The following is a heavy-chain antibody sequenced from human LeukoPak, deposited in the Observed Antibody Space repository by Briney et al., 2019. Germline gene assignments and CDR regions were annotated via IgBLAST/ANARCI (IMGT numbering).Heavy chain of an antibody. CDR3: ATSLLWFDYFDY. V-gene: IGHV3-43*02. Sequence: GGSLRLSCAASGFTFDDYAMHWVRQAPGKGLEWVSLISGDGGSTYYADSVKGRFTISRGNSKNSLYLQMNSLRTEDTALYYCATSLLWFDYFDYWGQGTLVTVSS. CDR2: ISGDGGST. J-gene: IGHJ4*02. D-gene: IGHD3-10*01. CDR1: GFTFDDYA.